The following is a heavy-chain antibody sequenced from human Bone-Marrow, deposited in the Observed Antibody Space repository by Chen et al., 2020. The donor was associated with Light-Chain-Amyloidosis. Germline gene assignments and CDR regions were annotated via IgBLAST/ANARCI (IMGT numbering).Heavy chain of an antibody. J-gene: IGHJ3*02. V-gene: IGHV3-74*02. CDR3: VYDSHREAAFDI. D-gene: IGHD3-22*01. CDR1: GFSFSSYW. CDR2: INTDGSTT. Sequence: EVQLVESGGGLVQPGGCLRLSCAASGFSFSSYWMHWVRQAPGKGLVWVSRINTDGSTTTYADSLRGRLTISRDNAKNTLFLQMSSLRAEDTAIYYCVYDSHREAAFDIWGQGTMVTVSS.